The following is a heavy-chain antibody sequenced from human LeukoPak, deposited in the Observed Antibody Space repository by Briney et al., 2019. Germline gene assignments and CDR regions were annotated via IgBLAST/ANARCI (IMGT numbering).Heavy chain of an antibody. D-gene: IGHD2-15*01. J-gene: IGHJ4*02. V-gene: IGHV3-33*01. Sequence: PGGSLRLSCAASGFTFSSHGMHWVRQAPGKGLEWVTIIWNDGSTKNYVDSVKGRFFISRDNSKNTLYLQMNSLRVEDTAVYYCARGCGGSLGCFIIDYWGQGTLVTVSS. CDR2: IWNDGSTK. CDR1: GFTFSSHG. CDR3: ARGCGGSLGCFIIDY.